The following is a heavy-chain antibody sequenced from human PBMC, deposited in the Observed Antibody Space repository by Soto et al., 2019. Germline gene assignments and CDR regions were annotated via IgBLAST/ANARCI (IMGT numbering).Heavy chain of an antibody. V-gene: IGHV4-4*02. Sequence: VQLRQSGPGLVKPSGTLSLTCAVSGGSISSSNWWTWVRQAPGKGLEWIGEIYHSGNTYYNPSLNARVTITVDKSNNQFSLKLNSVTAADTAVYYCATLPPRVVASLLPIPTWGQGTLVTVSS. D-gene: IGHD1-26*01. CDR3: ATLPPRVVASLLPIPT. CDR2: IYHSGNT. CDR1: GGSISSSNW. J-gene: IGHJ5*02.